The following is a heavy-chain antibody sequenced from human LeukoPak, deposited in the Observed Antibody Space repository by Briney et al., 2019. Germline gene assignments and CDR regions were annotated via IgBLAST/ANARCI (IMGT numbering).Heavy chain of an antibody. V-gene: IGHV4-61*02. D-gene: IGHD2-8*01. CDR3: ARMVVSAWYFDY. Sequence: SETLSLTCTVSGGSISSGSYYWSWIRQPAGKGLEWIGRIHASGSTNYNPSLKSRVTMSVDTSKNQYSLKPSSVTAADTAVYYCARMVVSAWYFDYWGQGTLVTVSS. J-gene: IGHJ4*02. CDR1: GGSISSGSYY. CDR2: IHASGST.